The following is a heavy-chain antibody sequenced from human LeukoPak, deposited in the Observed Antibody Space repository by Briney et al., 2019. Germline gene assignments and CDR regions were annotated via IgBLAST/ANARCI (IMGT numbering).Heavy chain of an antibody. Sequence: SETLSLTCTVSGGSISSYYGSRIRQAPGKGLEWIGYIYYSGSTNYNPSLKSRVTISVDTSKNQSSLKLSSVTAADTAVYYCARSYDSRGYYYYGMDVWGQGTTVTVSS. CDR3: ARSYDSRGYYYYGMDV. V-gene: IGHV4-59*01. CDR1: GGSISSYY. J-gene: IGHJ6*02. CDR2: IYYSGST. D-gene: IGHD3-22*01.